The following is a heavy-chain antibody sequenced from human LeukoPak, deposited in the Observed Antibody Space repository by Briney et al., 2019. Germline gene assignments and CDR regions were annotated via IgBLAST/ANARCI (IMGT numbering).Heavy chain of an antibody. V-gene: IGHV3-7*01. J-gene: IGHJ4*02. CDR2: ISPDGNEK. CDR3: AARAITDRPYYLDN. D-gene: IGHD6-6*01. Sequence: PGGSLRLSCAASGFSFSVYEMHWVRQAPGKGLEWVTNISPDGNEKSYVDSVKGRFTISRDNAKNSVHLQMNSLRAEDTAVYYCAARAITDRPYYLDNWGQGTLVTVSS. CDR1: GFSFSVYE.